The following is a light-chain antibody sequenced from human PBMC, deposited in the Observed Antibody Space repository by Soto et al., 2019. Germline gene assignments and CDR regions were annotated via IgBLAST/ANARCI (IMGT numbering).Light chain of an antibody. CDR2: AES. CDR3: QKSYALART. CDR1: QGISSF. V-gene: IGKV1-39*01. Sequence: DIHMTQSPSSLSASVGDIVTITCRASQGISSFVNWYQQKTGKAPRILIYAESRLQSGVPERFSGSGVETDLNLPITSLQPEDFGTYYCQKSYALARTCGGGTKVDIK. J-gene: IGKJ4*01.